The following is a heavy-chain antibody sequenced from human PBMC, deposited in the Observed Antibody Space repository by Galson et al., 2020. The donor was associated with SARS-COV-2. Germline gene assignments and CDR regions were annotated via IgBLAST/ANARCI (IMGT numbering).Heavy chain of an antibody. CDR3: ARARSGSYREAFDI. CDR1: GFTFSSYA. V-gene: IGHV3-30*04. D-gene: IGHD1-26*01. Sequence: GGSLRLSCAASGFTFSSYAMHWVRQAPGKGLQWVAVISYDGSTKYYADSVKGRFTSSRDNSKNTLFLQMNSLRAEDTAVYYCARARSGSYREAFDIWGQGTMVTVSS. CDR2: ISYDGSTK. J-gene: IGHJ3*02.